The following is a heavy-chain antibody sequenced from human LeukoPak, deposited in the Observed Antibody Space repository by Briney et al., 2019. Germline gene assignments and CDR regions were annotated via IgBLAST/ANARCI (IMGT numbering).Heavy chain of an antibody. CDR2: INSIGNHI. CDR3: AREYPDYYDSSGSYTPFYYYMDV. Sequence: GGSLRLSCAASGFTFSDFTMNWVRQAPGKGLEWVSSINSIGNHIYYTDSLKGRFTISRDNAKNSLFLQMNSLRAEDTAVYYCAREYPDYYDSSGSYTPFYYYMDVWGKGTTVTVSS. CDR1: GFTFSDFT. D-gene: IGHD3-22*01. J-gene: IGHJ6*03. V-gene: IGHV3-21*01.